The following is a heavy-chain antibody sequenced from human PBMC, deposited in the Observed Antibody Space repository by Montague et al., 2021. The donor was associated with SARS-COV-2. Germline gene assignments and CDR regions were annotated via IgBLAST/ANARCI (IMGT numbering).Heavy chain of an antibody. CDR3: VRDTGSAQAGFDA. V-gene: IGHV6-1*01. J-gene: IGHJ4*02. CDR1: GDSVWSNTAA. D-gene: IGHD3-10*01. Sequence: CAISGDSVWSNTAAWNWIRQSPSGGLEWLGRTNYRSKWTSDYATSVEGRISIDPDTSKNQFFLHLRSVTPEDTGVYYCVRDTGSAQAGFDAWGQGTLVAVSA. CDR2: TNYRSKWTS.